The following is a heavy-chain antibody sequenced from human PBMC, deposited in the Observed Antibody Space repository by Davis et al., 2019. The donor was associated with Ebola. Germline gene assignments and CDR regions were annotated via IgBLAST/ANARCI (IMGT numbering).Heavy chain of an antibody. D-gene: IGHD2-21*01. Sequence: GESLKISCKGSGYRFTDYWIGWVRQMPGRGLEWMGIIYPGDSDTRYSPSFQGQVTISADKSINTVHLQWSSLKASDSATYYCARRPAVIVAGMDVWGKGTTVTVS. V-gene: IGHV5-51*01. CDR3: ARRPAVIVAGMDV. CDR1: GYRFTDYW. CDR2: IYPGDSDT. J-gene: IGHJ6*03.